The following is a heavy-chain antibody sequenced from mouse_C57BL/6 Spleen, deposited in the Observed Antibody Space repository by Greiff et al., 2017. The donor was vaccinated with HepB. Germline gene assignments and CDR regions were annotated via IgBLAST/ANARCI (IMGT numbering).Heavy chain of an antibody. V-gene: IGHV2-5*01. CDR1: GFSLTSYG. D-gene: IGHD2-4*01. J-gene: IGHJ3*01. CDR3: AKMGYDYDWFAY. Sequence: VKLMESGPGLVQPPQSLSITCTVSGFSLTSYGVHWVRQSPGKGLEWLGVIWRGGSTDYNAAFMSRLSITKDNSKSQVFFKMNSLQADDTAIYYCAKMGYDYDWFAYWGQGTLVTVSA. CDR2: IWRGGST.